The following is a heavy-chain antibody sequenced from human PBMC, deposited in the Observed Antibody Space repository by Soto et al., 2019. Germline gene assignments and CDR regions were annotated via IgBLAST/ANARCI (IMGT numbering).Heavy chain of an antibody. J-gene: IGHJ4*02. CDR2: IYSGGST. D-gene: IGHD2-2*01. Sequence: GGSLRLSCSASGFTVSRNYMSWVRQAPGKGLEWVSVIYSGGSTYYADSVKGRFTISRDNSKNTLYLQMNSLRAEDTAVYYCARAVRYCSSTSSSEDYGGQGTHVTSP. CDR3: ARAVRYCSSTSSSEDY. CDR1: GFTVSRNY. V-gene: IGHV3-53*01.